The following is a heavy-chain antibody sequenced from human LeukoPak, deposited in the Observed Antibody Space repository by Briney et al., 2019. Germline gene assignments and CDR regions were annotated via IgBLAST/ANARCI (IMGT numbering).Heavy chain of an antibody. D-gene: IGHD3-22*01. Sequence: PSETLSLTCTVSGGSISSYYWSWIRQPPGKGLEWIGHIYSSGSTTANPSLKSRVTISVDTSKNQFSLRMSSVTAADTAVYYCARFTKYDGGGSYLDIWGQGTMVTVSS. CDR2: IYSSGST. V-gene: IGHV4-59*13. CDR1: GGSISSYY. CDR3: ARFTKYDGGGSYLDI. J-gene: IGHJ3*02.